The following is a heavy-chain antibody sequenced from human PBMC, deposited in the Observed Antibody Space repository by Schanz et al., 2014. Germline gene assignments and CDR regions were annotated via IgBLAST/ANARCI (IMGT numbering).Heavy chain of an antibody. CDR3: ARVRYDILTDYYTEYYFDS. CDR2: ISRSSGRI. J-gene: IGHJ4*02. V-gene: IGHV3-21*06. CDR1: GFTFSRYN. Sequence: EVQVVESGGDLVQPGGSLRLSCAGTGFTFSRYNMNWVRQAPGRGLEWVSSISRSSGRIYYSDSVKGRFTISRDNAKNLVYLQMNSLRAEDTAVYYCARVRYDILTDYYTEYYFDSWGQGTLVAVSS. D-gene: IGHD3-9*01.